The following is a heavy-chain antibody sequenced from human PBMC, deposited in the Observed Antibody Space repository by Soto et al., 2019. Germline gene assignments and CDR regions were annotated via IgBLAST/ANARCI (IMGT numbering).Heavy chain of an antibody. V-gene: IGHV4-61*08. J-gene: IGHJ4*02. Sequence: QVQLQESGPGLLKPSETLSLTCTVSGDSVSSAGYDWNWIRQSPGKGLEWIGFISNTGDANHHHSLNSRVTISVDTSNNQSALTVRSVTAAETAMYFCARGPLYYDEPSGHYYRGPFDSWGQGSLVIVSP. CDR3: ARGPLYYDEPSGHYYRGPFDS. CDR1: GDSVSSAGYD. CDR2: ISNTGDA. D-gene: IGHD3-16*01.